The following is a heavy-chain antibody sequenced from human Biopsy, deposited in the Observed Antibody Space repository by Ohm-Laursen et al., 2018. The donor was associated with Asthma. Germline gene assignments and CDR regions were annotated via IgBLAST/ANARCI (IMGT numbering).Heavy chain of an antibody. D-gene: IGHD6-19*01. V-gene: IGHV1-69*13. CDR3: ARCQVGYSSGWSLLLKKIYYSGMDV. Sequence: PSVKVSCKAPGGTFSNFAISWVRQAPGHGLEWLGGIMTGFGTTNYAQKFQGRVTITADESTSTAYMEVTSLRSEDTAIYYCARCQVGYSSGWSLLLKKIYYSGMDVWGQGTAVTVSS. J-gene: IGHJ6*02. CDR1: GGTFSNFA. CDR2: IMTGFGTT.